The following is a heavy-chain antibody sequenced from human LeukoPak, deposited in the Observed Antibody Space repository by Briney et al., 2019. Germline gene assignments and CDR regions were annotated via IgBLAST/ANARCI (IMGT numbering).Heavy chain of an antibody. V-gene: IGHV3-23*01. CDR1: GFTFSSYA. CDR2: ISGSGDST. D-gene: IGHD3-22*01. CDR3: ARQEERYYYDSSGYYYPHYYYYYGMDV. Sequence: KAGGSLRLSCAASGFTFSSYAMSWVRQAPGKGLEWVSAISGSGDSTYSTDSVKGRFTISRDNSKNTLYLQMNSLRAEDTAVYYCARQEERYYYDSSGYYYPHYYYYYGMDVWGQGTTVTVSS. J-gene: IGHJ6*02.